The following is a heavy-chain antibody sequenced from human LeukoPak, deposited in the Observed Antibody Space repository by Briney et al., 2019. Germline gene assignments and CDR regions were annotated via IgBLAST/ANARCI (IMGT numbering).Heavy chain of an antibody. V-gene: IGHV3-53*01. D-gene: IGHD3-3*01. Sequence: GGSLRLSCAASGFTVSSNYMSWVRQAPGKGLEWVSVIYSGGSTYYADSVKGRFTISRDNSKNSLYLQMNSLRAEDTAVYYCARDAVWNYDFWSGYPDYWGQGTLVTVSS. CDR1: GFTVSSNY. J-gene: IGHJ4*02. CDR3: ARDAVWNYDFWSGYPDY. CDR2: IYSGGST.